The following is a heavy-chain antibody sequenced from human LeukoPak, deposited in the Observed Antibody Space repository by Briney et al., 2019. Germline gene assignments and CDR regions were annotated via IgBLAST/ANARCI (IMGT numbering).Heavy chain of an antibody. CDR1: GFTFSSYA. V-gene: IGHV3-23*01. Sequence: PGGSLRLSCAASGFTFSSYAMSWVRQAPGKGLEWVSAISGSGGSTYYADSVKGRFTISRDNSKNTLYLQMNSLRAEDTAVYYCAKRGGNFDSGNYDYWGQGTLVTVSS. CDR3: AKRGGNFDSGNYDY. D-gene: IGHD3-10*01. CDR2: ISGSGGST. J-gene: IGHJ4*02.